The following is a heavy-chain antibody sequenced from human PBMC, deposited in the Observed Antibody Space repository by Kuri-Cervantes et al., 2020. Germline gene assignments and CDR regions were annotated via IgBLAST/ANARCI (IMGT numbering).Heavy chain of an antibody. Sequence: SGPTLVKPTQTLTQTCTLSRFSLSTSGVGVGWIRLPPGKALEWLALIYCHDDTRYRPSLKSRLTITKDTYQNQVGLTTTNMDPVNTATYYCAHRHHGSGSPNWFDPWGQGTLVTVSS. CDR2: IYCHDDT. V-gene: IGHV2-5*01. CDR1: RFSLSTSGVG. J-gene: IGHJ5*02. CDR3: AHRHHGSGSPNWFDP. D-gene: IGHD3-10*01.